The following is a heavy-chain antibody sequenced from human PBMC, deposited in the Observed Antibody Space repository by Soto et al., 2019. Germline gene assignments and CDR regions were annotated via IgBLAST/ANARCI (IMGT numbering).Heavy chain of an antibody. D-gene: IGHD3-22*01. Sequence: NPSETLSLTCTVSGGSISSYYWSWIRQPAGKGLEWIGRIYTSGSTNYNPSLKCRVTMSVDTSKNQFSLKLSSVTAADTAVYYCARVQYYDSSGYHDAFDIWGQGTMVTVSS. CDR3: ARVQYYDSSGYHDAFDI. J-gene: IGHJ3*02. V-gene: IGHV4-4*07. CDR1: GGSISSYY. CDR2: IYTSGST.